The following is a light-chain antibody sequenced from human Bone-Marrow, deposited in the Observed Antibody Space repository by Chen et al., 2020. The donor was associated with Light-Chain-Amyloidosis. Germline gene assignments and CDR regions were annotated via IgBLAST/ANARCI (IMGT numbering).Light chain of an antibody. J-gene: IGLJ3*02. V-gene: IGLV3-21*02. Sequence: SYVLTQPSSVSAAPGQTATIACGGNNIGSTSVHWYQQTPGQAPLLVVYDDSDRPSGTPERLSGSNSGNTATLTISRVEAGDEADYYCQVWDRSSDRPVFGGGTKLPVL. CDR3: QVWDRSSDRPV. CDR1: NIGSTS. CDR2: DDS.